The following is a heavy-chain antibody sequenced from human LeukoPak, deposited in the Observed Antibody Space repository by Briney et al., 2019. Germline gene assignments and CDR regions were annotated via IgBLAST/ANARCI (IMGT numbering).Heavy chain of an antibody. CDR3: ARVVWYYDSSGYYYFDY. V-gene: IGHV1-2*02. CDR1: GYTFTGYY. CDR2: INPNSGGT. Sequence: ASVKASCKASGYTFTGYYMHWVRQAPGQGLEWMGWINPNSGGTNYAQKFQGRVTMTRDTSISTAYMELSRLRSDDTAVYYCARVVWYYDSSGYYYFDYWGQGTLVTVSS. D-gene: IGHD3-22*01. J-gene: IGHJ4*02.